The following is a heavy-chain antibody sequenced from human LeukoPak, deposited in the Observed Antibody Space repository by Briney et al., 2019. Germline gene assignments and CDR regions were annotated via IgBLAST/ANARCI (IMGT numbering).Heavy chain of an antibody. J-gene: IGHJ5*02. CDR3: ARSIITTIGSFDP. V-gene: IGHV1-2*02. D-gene: IGHD3-22*01. Sequence: ASVKVSCKASGYTFTDYYIHWVRQAPGQGLEWMGWMNPNSGATNYAQNFQGRVTMTRDTSISTAYMELSSLKSDDTSVYFCARSIITTIGSFDPWGQGTLVTVSS. CDR1: GYTFTDYY. CDR2: MNPNSGAT.